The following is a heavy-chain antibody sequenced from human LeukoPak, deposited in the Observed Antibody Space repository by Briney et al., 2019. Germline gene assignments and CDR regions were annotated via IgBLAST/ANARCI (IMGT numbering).Heavy chain of an antibody. CDR1: GYSISSGYY. D-gene: IGHD5-18*01. Sequence: SETLSLTCTVSGYSISSGYYWGWIRQPPGKGLEWIGSIYHSGSTYYNPSLKSRVTISVDTSKNQFSLKLNSVTAADTAVYYCARETWQQWLLMEFDYWGQGTLVTVSS. J-gene: IGHJ4*02. CDR3: ARETWQQWLLMEFDY. CDR2: IYHSGST. V-gene: IGHV4-38-2*02.